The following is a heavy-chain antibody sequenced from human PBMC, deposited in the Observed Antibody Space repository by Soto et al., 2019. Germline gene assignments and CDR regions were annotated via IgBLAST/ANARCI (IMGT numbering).Heavy chain of an antibody. J-gene: IGHJ3*02. Sequence: TLSLTCAVYGGSFSGYYWSWIRQPPGKGLEWIGEINHSGSTNYNPSLKSRVTISVDTSKNQFSLKLSSVTAADTAVYYCARVRRVHYYGSGSYYNTGAPDAFDIWGQGTVVTVSS. CDR3: ARVRRVHYYGSGSYYNTGAPDAFDI. D-gene: IGHD3-10*01. V-gene: IGHV4-34*01. CDR2: INHSGST. CDR1: GGSFSGYY.